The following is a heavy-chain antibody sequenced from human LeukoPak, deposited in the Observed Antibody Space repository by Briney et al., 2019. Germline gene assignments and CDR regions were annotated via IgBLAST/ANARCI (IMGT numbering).Heavy chain of an antibody. CDR1: GFTLSTYE. Sequence: GESLRLSCAASGFTLSTYEASWVRQAPGKGLEWVASISSSTTYIYYADSLKGRFTISRDDAKNSLYLQMSSLRAEDTAVYYCAREVIGGNSAWGQGTLVTVSS. V-gene: IGHV3-21*01. J-gene: IGHJ4*02. D-gene: IGHD4-23*01. CDR2: ISSSTTYI. CDR3: AREVIGGNSA.